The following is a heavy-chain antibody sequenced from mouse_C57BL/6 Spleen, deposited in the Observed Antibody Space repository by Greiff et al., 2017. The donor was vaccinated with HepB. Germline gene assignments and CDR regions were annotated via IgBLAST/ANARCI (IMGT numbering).Heavy chain of an antibody. V-gene: IGHV1-18*01. CDR2: INPNNGGT. CDR1: GYTFTDYN. J-gene: IGHJ4*01. Sequence: VQLQQSGPELVKPGASVKIPCKASGYTFTDYNMDWVKQSHGKSLEWIGDINPNNGGTIYNQKFKGKATLTVDKSSSTAYMELRSLTSEDTAVYYCARRAIVSPYYYAMDYWVQGTSVTVSS. CDR3: ARRAIVSPYYYAMDY. D-gene: IGHD2-5*01.